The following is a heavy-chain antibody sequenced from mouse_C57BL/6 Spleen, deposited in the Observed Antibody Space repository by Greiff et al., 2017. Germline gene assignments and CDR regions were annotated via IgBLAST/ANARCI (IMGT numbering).Heavy chain of an antibody. CDR1: GYTFTSYW. V-gene: IGHV1-55*01. J-gene: IGHJ3*01. CDR3: ARGIPSQGWFAY. Sequence: VQLQQPGAELVKPGASVKMSCKASGYTFTSYWITWVKQRPGQGLEWIGDIYPGSGGTNYDETFKGKATLTVDTSSSTAYMQTISLTAADSAVYSCARGIPSQGWFAYWGQGTLVTVSA. CDR2: IYPGSGGT.